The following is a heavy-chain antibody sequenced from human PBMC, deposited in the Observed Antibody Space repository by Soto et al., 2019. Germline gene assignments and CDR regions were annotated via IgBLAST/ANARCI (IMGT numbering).Heavy chain of an antibody. J-gene: IGHJ6*02. D-gene: IGHD2-2*02. CDR3: ARNLKYQLLYPTLGAYYYYYGMDV. CDR1: GGSFSGYY. Sequence: PSETLSLTCAVYGGSFSGYYWSWIRQPPGKGLEWMGEINHSGSTNYNPSLKSRVTISVDTSKNQFSLKLSSVTAADTAVYYCARNLKYQLLYPTLGAYYYYYGMDVWGQGTTVTVSS. CDR2: INHSGST. V-gene: IGHV4-34*01.